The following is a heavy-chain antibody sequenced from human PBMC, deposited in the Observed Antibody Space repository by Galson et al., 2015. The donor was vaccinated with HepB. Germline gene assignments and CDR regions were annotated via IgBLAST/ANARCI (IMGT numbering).Heavy chain of an antibody. V-gene: IGHV1-46*03. Sequence: SVKVSCKASGYTFTSYYMHWVRQAPGQGLEWMGIINPSGGSTSYAQKFQGRVTMTRDTSTSTVYMELSSLRSEDTAVYYCASLDYDILTGYYKGGENFDYWGQGTLVTVSS. D-gene: IGHD3-9*01. CDR2: INPSGGST. CDR3: ASLDYDILTGYYKGGENFDY. J-gene: IGHJ4*02. CDR1: GYTFTSYY.